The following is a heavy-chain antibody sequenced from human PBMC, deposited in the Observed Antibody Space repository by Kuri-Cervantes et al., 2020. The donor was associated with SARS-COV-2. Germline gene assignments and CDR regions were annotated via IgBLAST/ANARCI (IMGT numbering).Heavy chain of an antibody. CDR3: AREVTQWLTRRFDL. D-gene: IGHD6-19*01. CDR1: GGSFSGYY. J-gene: IGHJ5*02. V-gene: IGHV4-34*01. CDR2: INHSGST. Sequence: ESLKISCAVYGGSFSGYYWSWIRQPPGKGLEWIGEINHSGSTKYNPSLKSRVAISVDTSKNQFSLNLSSVTAADTAVYYCAREVTQWLTRRFDLWGQGTLVTVSS.